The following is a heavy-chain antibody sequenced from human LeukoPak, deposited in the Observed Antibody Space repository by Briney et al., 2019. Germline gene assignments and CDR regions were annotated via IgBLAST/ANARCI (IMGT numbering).Heavy chain of an antibody. J-gene: IGHJ4*02. CDR2: IYTSGTT. D-gene: IGHD5-18*01. V-gene: IGHV4-4*07. CDR1: GGSISSYY. CDR3: ARHFRRGLLSGYSYGPTYYFDY. Sequence: NPSETLSLTCTVSGGSISSYYWSWIRQPAGKGLEWIGRIYTSGTTHYNPSLKSRVTISVDTSKNQFSLKLSSVTAADTAVYYCARHFRRGLLSGYSYGPTYYFDYWGQGTLVTVSS.